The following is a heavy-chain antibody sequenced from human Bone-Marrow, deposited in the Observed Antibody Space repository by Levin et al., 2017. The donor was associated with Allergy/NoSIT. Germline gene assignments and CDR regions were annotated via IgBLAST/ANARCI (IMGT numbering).Heavy chain of an antibody. D-gene: IGHD3-9*01. Sequence: PGGSLRLSCGASGFNFGDYFMSWFPQAPGKRLEWVGFIRSKAYGGTTEYAASVRSRFAISRDDSNSVVYLQMNSLKTDDTAVYLCARATTGPVRLSYFEILTGQPKNFFDFWGQGTLVTVSS. CDR3: ARATTGPVRLSYFEILTGQPKNFFDF. J-gene: IGHJ4*02. V-gene: IGHV3-49*03. CDR1: GFNFGDYF. CDR2: IRSKAYGGTT.